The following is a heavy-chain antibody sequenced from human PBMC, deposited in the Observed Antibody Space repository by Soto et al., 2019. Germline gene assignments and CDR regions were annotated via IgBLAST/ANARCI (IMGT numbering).Heavy chain of an antibody. Sequence: ASVKVSCKTSGYTFTSYGISWVRQAPGQRLEWMGSISGVRGTTKNAQKFQGRVTITRDTSTSTAYMELSSLRSEDTAVYYCARVNYDILTGWDYYYYYGMDVWGQGTTVTVSS. D-gene: IGHD3-9*01. J-gene: IGHJ6*02. CDR2: ISGVRGTT. V-gene: IGHV1-18*01. CDR3: ARVNYDILTGWDYYYYYGMDV. CDR1: GYTFTSYG.